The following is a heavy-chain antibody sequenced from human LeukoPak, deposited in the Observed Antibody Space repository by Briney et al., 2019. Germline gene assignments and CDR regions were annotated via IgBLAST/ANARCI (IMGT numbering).Heavy chain of an antibody. CDR2: ISHDGSNR. CDR3: AKDPFVNYSGSYSDLDY. CDR1: GFTFSSYS. V-gene: IGHV3-30*18. J-gene: IGHJ4*02. Sequence: PGGSLRLSCAASGFTFSSYSMNWVRQAPGKGLEWVAVISHDGSNRYYADSVKGRFTISRDNSKNTLYLQMNSLRAEDTAVYYCAKDPFVNYSGSYSDLDYWGQGTLVTVSS. D-gene: IGHD1-26*01.